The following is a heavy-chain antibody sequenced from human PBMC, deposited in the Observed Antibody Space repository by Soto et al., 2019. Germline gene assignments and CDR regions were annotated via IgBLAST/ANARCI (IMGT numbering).Heavy chain of an antibody. J-gene: IGHJ4*02. Sequence: EVQLLESGGGLVQPGGSLRLSCAGSGFTFGAYAMSWVRQAPGKGLEWVSGISGPGSKTYYADSVKGRFTISRDNSNNALFLQMNSLRAEDTAVYYCAKDRAYNGYDFNRFDYWGQGTLVTVSS. CDR3: AKDRAYNGYDFNRFDY. CDR2: ISGPGSKT. V-gene: IGHV3-23*01. D-gene: IGHD5-12*01. CDR1: GFTFGAYA.